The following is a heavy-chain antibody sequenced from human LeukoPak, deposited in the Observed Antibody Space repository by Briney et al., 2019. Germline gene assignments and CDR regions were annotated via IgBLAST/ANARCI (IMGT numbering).Heavy chain of an antibody. V-gene: IGHV3-30*04. CDR1: GFTFSTYA. Sequence: GGSLRLSCAASGFTFSTYALHWVRQAPGKGLEWVAVISYDDGSNKYYADSVKGRFTISRDNSKNTIYLQMNSLRNEHTAVYYCAGESGGNTPYYFYYWGQGTLVTVSS. J-gene: IGHJ4*02. CDR3: AGESGGNTPYYFYY. D-gene: IGHD2-2*02. CDR2: ISYDDGSNK.